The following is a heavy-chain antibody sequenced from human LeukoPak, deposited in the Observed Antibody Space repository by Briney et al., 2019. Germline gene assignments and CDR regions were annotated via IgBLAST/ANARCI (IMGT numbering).Heavy chain of an antibody. V-gene: IGHV3-33*06. CDR1: GFTFSSYG. CDR3: AKDHSKIQPFDY. J-gene: IGHJ4*02. CDR2: IWYDGSNK. D-gene: IGHD5-18*01. Sequence: GRSLRLSCAASGFTFSSYGMHWVRQAPGKGLEWVAVIWYDGSNKYYADSVKGRFTISRDNSKSTLYLQMNSLRAEDTAVYYCAKDHSKIQPFDYWGQGTLVTVSS.